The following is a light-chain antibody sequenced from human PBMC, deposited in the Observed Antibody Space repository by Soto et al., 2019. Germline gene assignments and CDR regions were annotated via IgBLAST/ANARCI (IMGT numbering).Light chain of an antibody. CDR2: EVS. J-gene: IGLJ1*01. V-gene: IGLV2-14*01. CDR3: SSYTSTSTDV. Sequence: QSALTQPASVSGSPGQSITISCTGTSSDVGSYNYVSWYQQHPGKAPKLMIYEVSNRPSGVSNRFSGSKSAYTASLTISGLQAEDEADYYCSSYTSTSTDVFGTGTKLTVL. CDR1: SSDVGSYNY.